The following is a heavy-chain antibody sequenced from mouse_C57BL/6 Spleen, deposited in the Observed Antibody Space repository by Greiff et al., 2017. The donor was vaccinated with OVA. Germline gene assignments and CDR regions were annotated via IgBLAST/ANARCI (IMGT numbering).Heavy chain of an antibody. Sequence: VQLQQSGAELVKPGASVKISCKASGFAFSSYWMNWVKQRPGKGLEWIGQIYPGDGDTNYNGKFKGKATLTADKSSSTAYMQLSSLTSEDSAVYFCAIYYGSSPYYFDYWGQGTTLTVSS. CDR2: IYPGDGDT. CDR1: GFAFSSYW. V-gene: IGHV1-80*01. D-gene: IGHD1-1*01. J-gene: IGHJ2*01. CDR3: AIYYGSSPYYFDY.